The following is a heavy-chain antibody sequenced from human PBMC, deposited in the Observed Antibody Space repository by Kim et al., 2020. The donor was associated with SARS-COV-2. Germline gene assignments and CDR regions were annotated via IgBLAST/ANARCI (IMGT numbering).Heavy chain of an antibody. CDR1: GYSFTSYW. CDR2: IYPGDSDT. Sequence: GESLKISCKGSGYSFTSYWIGWVRQMPGKCLEWMGIIYPGDSDTRYSPSFQGQVTISADKSISTAYLQWSSLKASDTAMYYCARHGPRGGYCSGGSCYSIDYWGQGTLVTVSS. V-gene: IGHV5-51*01. J-gene: IGHJ4*02. D-gene: IGHD2-15*01. CDR3: ARHGPRGGYCSGGSCYSIDY.